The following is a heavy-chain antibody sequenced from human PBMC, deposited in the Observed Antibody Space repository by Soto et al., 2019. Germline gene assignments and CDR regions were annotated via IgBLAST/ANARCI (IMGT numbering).Heavy chain of an antibody. CDR1: GGTFSRFA. Sequence: QVRLVQSGAEVKRPGSSVKVSCTASGGTFSRFAISWVRQAPGQRPEWMGRIVPIFGATNLAQKFQDRVTITADESTSTVSMGLSSLTSEDSAVYYCARENQELVRGAFDKWGQGTLVTVSS. D-gene: IGHD3-10*01. V-gene: IGHV1-69*01. CDR2: IVPIFGAT. CDR3: ARENQELVRGAFDK. J-gene: IGHJ4*02.